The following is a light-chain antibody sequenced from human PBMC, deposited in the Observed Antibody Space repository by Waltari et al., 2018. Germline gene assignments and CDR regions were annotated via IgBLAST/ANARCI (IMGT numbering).Light chain of an antibody. CDR1: SSNIGSNY. CDR3: AAWDDSLSGVL. Sequence: QSVLTQPPSASGTPGQRVTISCSGSSSNIGSNYVYWYQQFPGTAPKLLIYRNDQRPSGVPDRFSGSKAGTSASLAMSGLRSEDEADYSCAAWDDSLSGVLFGGGTRLTVL. CDR2: RND. V-gene: IGLV1-47*01. J-gene: IGLJ2*01.